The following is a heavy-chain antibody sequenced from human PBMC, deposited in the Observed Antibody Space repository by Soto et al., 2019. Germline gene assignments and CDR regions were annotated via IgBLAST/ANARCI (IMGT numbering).Heavy chain of an antibody. Sequence: SETLSLTCAAYGGSFSGYYWSWIRQPPGKGLEWIGEINHSGSTNYNPSLKSRVTISVDTSKNQFSLKLSSVTAADTAVYYCASRVRIAVAVPYYFAYWGQGTLVPVPS. CDR2: INHSGST. CDR1: GGSFSGYY. J-gene: IGHJ4*02. D-gene: IGHD6-19*01. CDR3: ASRVRIAVAVPYYFAY. V-gene: IGHV4-34*01.